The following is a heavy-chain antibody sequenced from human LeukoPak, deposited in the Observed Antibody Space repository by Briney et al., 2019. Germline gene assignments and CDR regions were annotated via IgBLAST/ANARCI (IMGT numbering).Heavy chain of an antibody. CDR3: ARAGYGSGSYLIHYFDY. Sequence: SETLSLTCTVSGSSISSYYWSWIRQPPGKGLEWIGYIYYSGGTNYNPSLKSRVTISVDTSKNQFSLKLSSVTAADTAVYYCARAGYGSGSYLIHYFDYWGQGTLVTVSS. D-gene: IGHD3-10*01. CDR2: IYYSGGT. CDR1: GSSISSYY. J-gene: IGHJ4*02. V-gene: IGHV4-59*01.